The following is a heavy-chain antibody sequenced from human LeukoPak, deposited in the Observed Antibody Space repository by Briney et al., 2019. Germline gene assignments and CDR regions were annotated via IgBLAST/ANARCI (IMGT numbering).Heavy chain of an antibody. CDR3: ARDRRSAAGIDYYYYGMDV. J-gene: IGHJ6*02. D-gene: IGHD6-13*01. Sequence: ASVKVSCKASGYTLTGDHLHWVRQAPGQGLEYMGWINPRSGGTNYAQKFQGRVAMTRDTCISTAYMELSRLRSDDTAVYYCARDRRSAAGIDYYYYGMDVWGQGTTVTVSS. V-gene: IGHV1-2*02. CDR2: INPRSGGT. CDR1: GYTLTGDH.